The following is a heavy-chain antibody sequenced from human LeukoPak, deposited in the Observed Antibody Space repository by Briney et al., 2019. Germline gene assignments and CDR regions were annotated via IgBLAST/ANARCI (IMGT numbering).Heavy chain of an antibody. CDR2: IYYSGST. CDR3: AREEVAGVLDY. V-gene: IGHV4-39*07. CDR1: GGSISSSSYY. J-gene: IGHJ4*02. Sequence: PSETLSLTCTVSGGSISSSSYYWGWIRQPPGKGLEWIGSIYYSGSTYYNPSLKSRVTISVDTSKNQFSLKLSSVTAADTAVYYCAREEVAGVLDYWGQGTLVTVSS. D-gene: IGHD5-12*01.